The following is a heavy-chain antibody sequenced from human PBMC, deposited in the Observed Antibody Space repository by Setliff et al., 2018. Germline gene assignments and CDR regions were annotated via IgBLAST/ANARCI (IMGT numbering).Heavy chain of an antibody. V-gene: IGHV4-34*01. Sequence: GSLRLSCAASGFTFSSYWMSWVRQAPGKGLEWIGEINHSGSTNYNPSLKSRVTISVDTSKNQFSLKLSSVTAADTAVYYCARGSKSSTSSRNYYYMDVWGKGTTVTVSS. CDR2: INHSGST. CDR1: GFTFSSYW. CDR3: ARGSKSSTSSRNYYYMDV. D-gene: IGHD2-2*01. J-gene: IGHJ6*03.